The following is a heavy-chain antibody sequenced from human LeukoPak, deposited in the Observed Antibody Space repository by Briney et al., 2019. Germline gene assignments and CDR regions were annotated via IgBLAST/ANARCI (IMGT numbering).Heavy chain of an antibody. CDR3: ARDEDSSSWRGFDH. J-gene: IGHJ4*02. V-gene: IGHV3-74*01. Sequence: GGSLRLSCAASGFTFSSYWMHWVRQAPGKGLVWVSRINSDGSSTSYADSVKGRFTISRDNAKNSLYLQMNSLRAEDTAVYYCARDEDSSSWRGFDHWGQGTLVTVSS. D-gene: IGHD6-13*01. CDR1: GFTFSSYW. CDR2: INSDGSST.